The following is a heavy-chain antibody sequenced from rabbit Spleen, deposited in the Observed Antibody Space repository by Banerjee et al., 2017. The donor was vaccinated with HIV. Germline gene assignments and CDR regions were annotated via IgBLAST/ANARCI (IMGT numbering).Heavy chain of an antibody. CDR3: ARDGAGGSYFAL. Sequence: QEQLVESGGGLVKPGASLTLTCTASGFSFSSSYDMCWVRQAPGKGLEWIGCIYTGNAKTYYASWAKGRFTISKSSSTTVTLQMTSLTAADTATYFCARDGAGGSYFALWGPGTLVTVS. CDR1: GFSFSSSYD. CDR2: IYTGNAKT. D-gene: IGHD8-1*01. J-gene: IGHJ4*01. V-gene: IGHV1S45*01.